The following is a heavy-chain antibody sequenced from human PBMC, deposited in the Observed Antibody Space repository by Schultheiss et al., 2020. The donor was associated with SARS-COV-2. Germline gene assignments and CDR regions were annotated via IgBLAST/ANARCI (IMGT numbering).Heavy chain of an antibody. CDR2: ISGSGGST. J-gene: IGHJ6*02. CDR1: GFTFSSYA. Sequence: GGSLRLSCAASGFTFSSYAMHWVRQAPGKGLEWVSAISGSGGSTYYADSVKGRFTISRDNSKNTLYLQMNSLRAEDTAVYYCAKPIFGVVTESYYYYGMDVWGQGTTVTVSS. CDR3: AKPIFGVVTESYYYYGMDV. V-gene: IGHV3-23*01. D-gene: IGHD3-3*01.